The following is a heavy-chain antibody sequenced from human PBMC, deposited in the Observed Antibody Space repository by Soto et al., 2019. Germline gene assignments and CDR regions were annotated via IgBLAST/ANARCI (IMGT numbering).Heavy chain of an antibody. CDR3: ARDLNYLSILRDH. V-gene: IGHV3-33*01. CDR2: LWSDGIKT. D-gene: IGHD3-10*01. Sequence: GGSLRLSCTASGFSLSRYGLHWVRQAPGKGLEWVAGLWSDGIKTSYTDSVKGRFTISRDTSKNMLYLQMNSLGAEDTAVYYCARDLNYLSILRDHWGQGTLVTVCS. CDR1: GFSLSRYG. J-gene: IGHJ4*02.